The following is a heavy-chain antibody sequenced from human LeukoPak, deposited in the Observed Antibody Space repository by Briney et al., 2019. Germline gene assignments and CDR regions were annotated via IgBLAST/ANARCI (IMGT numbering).Heavy chain of an antibody. CDR3: AAWNCYYYYMDV. J-gene: IGHJ6*03. D-gene: IGHD1-1*01. V-gene: IGHV4-61*02. Sequence: SETLSLTCTVSGDSISIGNYYWNWIRQPAGKGLEWIGRIYTSGSTNYNPSLKSRVTISADTSKNQFSLKLSSVTAADTAVYYCAAWNCYYYYMDVWGKGTTVTISS. CDR1: GDSISIGNYY. CDR2: IYTSGST.